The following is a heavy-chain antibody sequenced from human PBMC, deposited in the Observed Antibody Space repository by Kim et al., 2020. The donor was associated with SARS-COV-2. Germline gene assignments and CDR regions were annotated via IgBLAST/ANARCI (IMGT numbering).Heavy chain of an antibody. CDR3: ARDGDFWSLYNWFDP. Sequence: GGSLRLSCAASGFTFSSYSMNWVRQAPGKGLEWVSSISSSSSYIYYADSVKGRFTISRDNAKNSLYLQMNSLRAEDTAVYYCARDGDFWSLYNWFDPWGQGTLVTVSS. J-gene: IGHJ5*02. CDR2: ISSSSSYI. V-gene: IGHV3-21*01. D-gene: IGHD3-3*01. CDR1: GFTFSSYS.